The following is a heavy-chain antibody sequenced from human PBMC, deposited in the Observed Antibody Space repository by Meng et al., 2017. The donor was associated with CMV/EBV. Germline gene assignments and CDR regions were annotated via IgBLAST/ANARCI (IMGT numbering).Heavy chain of an antibody. CDR1: GYPFSSYG. V-gene: IGHV1-18*01. D-gene: IGHD2-21*02. Sequence: QVPLVQSGAEGKKPGASVKVSCKASGYPFSSYGISWVRQAPGQGLEWMGWISGYNGQTKYAQKFQGRVTMTTDTPTSTAYMELRSLRSDDTAVYYCARAPIFSGGDCSHWGQGTLVTVSS. CDR2: ISGYNGQT. J-gene: IGHJ4*02. CDR3: ARAPIFSGGDCSH.